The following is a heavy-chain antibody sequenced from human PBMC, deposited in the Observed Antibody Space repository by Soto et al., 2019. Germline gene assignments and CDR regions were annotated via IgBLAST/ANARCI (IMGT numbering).Heavy chain of an antibody. Sequence: GESLKISCKGSGYRFTSHWTSWVRQMPGKGLEWMGRIDPSDSYTNYSPSFQGHATISADKSISTAYLQWSSLKASDTAMYYCARERVLRTTDWFDPWGQGTLVTVSS. CDR2: IDPSDSYT. J-gene: IGHJ5*02. D-gene: IGHD1-1*01. CDR1: GYRFTSHW. CDR3: ARERVLRTTDWFDP. V-gene: IGHV5-10-1*01.